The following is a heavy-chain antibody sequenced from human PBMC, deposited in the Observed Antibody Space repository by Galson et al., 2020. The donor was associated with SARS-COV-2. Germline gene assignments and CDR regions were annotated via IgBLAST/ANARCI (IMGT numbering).Heavy chain of an antibody. CDR3: ARDGIFGNWGHMSAGLNYYYGMDV. Sequence: ETSETLSLTCTVSGDSINLYHWSWIRQPAGKGLEWIGRIYTSGNSNYNPSLKGRVTMSVDTSKKQVSLNLSSVTAADTAVYYCARDGIFGNWGHMSAGLNYYYGMDVWGQGTTVTVSS. D-gene: IGHD7-27*01. CDR2: IYTSGNS. CDR1: GDSINLYH. V-gene: IGHV4-4*07. J-gene: IGHJ6*02.